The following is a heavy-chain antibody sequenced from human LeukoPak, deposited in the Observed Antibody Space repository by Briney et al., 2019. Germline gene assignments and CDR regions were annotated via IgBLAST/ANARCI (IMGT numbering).Heavy chain of an antibody. D-gene: IGHD6-13*01. CDR3: APPGASSHIDY. CDR1: GFTFNSYA. J-gene: IGHJ4*02. CDR2: ISGSGGST. V-gene: IGHV3-23*01. Sequence: GGSLRLPCAASGFTFNSYAMSWVRQAPGKGLEWVSAISGSGGSTYYADSVKGRFTISRDNSKNTLYLQMNSLRAEDTAVYYCAPPGASSHIDYWGQGTLVTVSS.